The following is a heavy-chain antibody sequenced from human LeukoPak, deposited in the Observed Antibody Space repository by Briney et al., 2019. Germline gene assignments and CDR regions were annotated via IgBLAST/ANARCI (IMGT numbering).Heavy chain of an antibody. Sequence: PGGSLRLSSAASGFTLSSDWSSCVRQAPGKRLEWVGNIKKDGTEKYYVVSVKGRFTISRDNAKNSLYLQMNSLRAEDTAVYYCASRLTDSSGYYPSYYFDYWGQGTLVTVSS. D-gene: IGHD3-22*01. CDR3: ASRLTDSSGYYPSYYFDY. CDR1: GFTLSSDW. CDR2: IKKDGTEK. J-gene: IGHJ4*02. V-gene: IGHV3-7*01.